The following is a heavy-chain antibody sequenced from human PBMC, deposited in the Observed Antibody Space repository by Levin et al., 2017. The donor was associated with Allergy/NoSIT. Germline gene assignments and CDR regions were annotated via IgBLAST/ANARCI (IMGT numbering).Heavy chain of an antibody. Sequence: GGSLRLSCAASGFTFSSYAMHWVRQAPGKGLEWVAVISYDGSNKYYADSVKGRFTISRDNSKNTLYLQMNSLRAEDTAVYYCARGGRGVRGVIYPDAFDIWGQGTMVTVSS. V-gene: IGHV3-30-3*01. CDR1: GFTFSSYA. CDR2: ISYDGSNK. CDR3: ARGGRGVRGVIYPDAFDI. D-gene: IGHD3-10*01. J-gene: IGHJ3*02.